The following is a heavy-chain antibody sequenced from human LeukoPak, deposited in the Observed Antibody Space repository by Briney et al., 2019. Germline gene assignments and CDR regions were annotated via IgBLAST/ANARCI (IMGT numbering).Heavy chain of an antibody. CDR3: AKPKDNSLYCFDY. CDR1: GFTFSSAW. Sequence: PGGSLRLSCAASGFTFSSAWMGWVRQAPGKGLEWVSAISGSGGSTYYADSVKGRFTISRDNSKNTLYLQMSSLRAEDTAVYYCAKPKDNSLYCFDYWGQGTLVTVSS. V-gene: IGHV3-23*01. D-gene: IGHD1-20*01. J-gene: IGHJ4*02. CDR2: ISGSGGST.